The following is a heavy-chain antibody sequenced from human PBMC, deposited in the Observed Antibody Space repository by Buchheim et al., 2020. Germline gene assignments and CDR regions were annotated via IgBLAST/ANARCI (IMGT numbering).Heavy chain of an antibody. V-gene: IGHV4-31*03. CDR2: IYYSGGT. D-gene: IGHD2-15*01. Sequence: QVQLQESGPGLVKPSQTLSLTCTVSGGSISSGGYYWSWIRHYPGEGLEWIGYIYYSGGTYYNPSLKSRVTISVDTSKNQFSLKLSSVTAADTAVYYCARVSGYCIGGSCYPPPYHFDCWGQGTL. CDR3: ARVSGYCIGGSCYPPPYHFDC. J-gene: IGHJ4*02. CDR1: GGSISSGGYY.